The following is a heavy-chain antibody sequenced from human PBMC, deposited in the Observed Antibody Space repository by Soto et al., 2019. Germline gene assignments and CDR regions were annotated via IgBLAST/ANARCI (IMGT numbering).Heavy chain of an antibody. CDR3: ASVGLGAYDY. CDR1: GGTFSNFA. J-gene: IGHJ4*02. Sequence: QVQLVQSGAEVKKPGSSVKVSCKASGGTFSNFAFNWMRQAPGQGLEWMGGIIPTLGTPHYAQKFLGRVTITADESTRTVYREMSSLTVEETVVYYCASVGLGAYDYWGQGTLVIVSS. D-gene: IGHD6-19*01. V-gene: IGHV1-69*01. CDR2: IIPTLGTP.